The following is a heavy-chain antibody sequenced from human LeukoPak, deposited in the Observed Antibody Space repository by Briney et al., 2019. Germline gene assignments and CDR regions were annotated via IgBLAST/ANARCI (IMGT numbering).Heavy chain of an antibody. CDR2: IGTYGGDT. D-gene: IGHD3-22*01. V-gene: IGHV1-18*01. CDR3: ARDLWNFYDDSGYNRDFDS. Sequence: ASVKVSCKATSRISWVRQAPGQGLEWMGWIGTYGGDTYYAQKVQGRITVTIDTSTSTVYMELRNLRSDDTAVYYCARDLWNFYDDSGYNRDFDSWGQGTLVTVSS. CDR1: TSR. J-gene: IGHJ5*01.